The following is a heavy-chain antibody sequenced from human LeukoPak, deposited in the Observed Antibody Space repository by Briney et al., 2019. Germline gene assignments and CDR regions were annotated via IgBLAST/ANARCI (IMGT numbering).Heavy chain of an antibody. CDR2: ISSSSSYI. V-gene: IGHV3-21*01. CDR1: GFTFSSYS. CDR3: AKDRCSNGIGCLYYMDV. D-gene: IGHD2-8*01. Sequence: GSLSLSCAASGFTFSSYSMNWVRQAPGKGLEWVSSISSSSSYIYYADSVKGRFTISRDNAKNSLCLQMNSLRAEDTAVYYCAKDRCSNGIGCLYYMDVWGKGTMVTISS. J-gene: IGHJ6*03.